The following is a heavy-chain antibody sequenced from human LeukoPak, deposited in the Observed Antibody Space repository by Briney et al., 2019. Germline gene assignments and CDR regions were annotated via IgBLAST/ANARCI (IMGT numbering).Heavy chain of an antibody. D-gene: IGHD6-25*01. J-gene: IGHJ6*04. CDR3: ARASGIGSV. Sequence: PGGSLRLSCAISGFSVSSKYMSWVRQPPGKGPEWVSVIYNDGSTYYADSVKGRFTISRDNAKNSLYLQMNSLRAEDTAVYYCARASGIGSVWGKGTTVTVSS. CDR1: GFSVSSKY. V-gene: IGHV3-53*03. CDR2: IYNDGST.